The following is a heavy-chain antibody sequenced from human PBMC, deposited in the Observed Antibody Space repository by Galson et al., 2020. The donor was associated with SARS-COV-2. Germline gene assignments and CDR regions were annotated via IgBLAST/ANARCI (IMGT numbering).Heavy chain of an antibody. CDR2: ISSRSSYI. Sequence: GGSLRLSCAASAFTFSIYSMNCVRQAPGKWLEWVSSISSRSSYIFYANSLRGRFTFSRDNAKHSLYLQMNSLRAEDTAVYYCARGEQQLATFWYLALGGSGALFTVSS. D-gene: IGHD6-13*01. CDR3: ARGEQQLATFWYLAL. CDR1: AFTFSIYS. J-gene: IGHJ2*01. V-gene: IGHV3-21*01.